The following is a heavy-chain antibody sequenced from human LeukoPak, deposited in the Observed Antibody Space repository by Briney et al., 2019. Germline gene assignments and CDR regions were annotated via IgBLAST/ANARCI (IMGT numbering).Heavy chain of an antibody. J-gene: IGHJ3*02. CDR2: LNSDGSST. CDR1: GFTFSTYW. Sequence: GGYVRLSCAASGFTFSTYWMHWDRQAPGKGLVWVSCLNSDGSSTSYADSVKGRFTISRDNAKNTLYLQMNSLRAEDTAVYYCARDISDAFDIWGPGTMVTVSS. V-gene: IGHV3-74*01. D-gene: IGHD3-9*01. CDR3: ARDISDAFDI.